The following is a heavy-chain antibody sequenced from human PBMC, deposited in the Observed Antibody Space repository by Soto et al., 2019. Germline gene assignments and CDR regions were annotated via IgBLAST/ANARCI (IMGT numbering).Heavy chain of an antibody. V-gene: IGHV4-59*08. CDR3: ASYSSGWETFDY. CDR2: IYYSGST. CDR1: GGSISSSY. Sequence: QVQLQESGPGLVTPSETLSLTCTVSGGSISSSYWSWIRQPPGKGLEWIGFIYYSGSTNYNPSLKSPVTISVDTSKNQFSLKLSSVTAADTAVYYCASYSSGWETFDYWGQGTLVTVSS. J-gene: IGHJ4*02. D-gene: IGHD6-19*01.